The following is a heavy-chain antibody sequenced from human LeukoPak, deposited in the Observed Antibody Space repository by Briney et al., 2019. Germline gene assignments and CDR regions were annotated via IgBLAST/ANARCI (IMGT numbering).Heavy chain of an antibody. D-gene: IGHD5/OR15-5a*01. CDR3: ARRSTERYYFDY. V-gene: IGHV5-51*01. Sequence: GESLKISCRGSGYSLTNYWIGWVRQIPGKGLEWMGIIYPGDSDTRYSPSFQGQVTISADKSISTAYLQWSSLKASDTAMYYCARRSTERYYFDYWGQGTLVTVSS. CDR2: IYPGDSDT. J-gene: IGHJ4*02. CDR1: GYSLTNYW.